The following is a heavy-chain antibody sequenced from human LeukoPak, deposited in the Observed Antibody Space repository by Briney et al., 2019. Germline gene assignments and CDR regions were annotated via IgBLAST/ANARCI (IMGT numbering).Heavy chain of an antibody. CDR1: GFTFSSYW. V-gene: IGHV3-74*01. Sequence: PGGSLRLSCAASGFTFSSYWMRWVRQAPGKGLVWVSPINSDGSSTSYADSVKGRFTISRDNAKNTLYLQMNSLRAEDTAVYYCARAPRSGWYYFDYCGQGTLVTVST. CDR2: INSDGSST. CDR3: ARAPRSGWYYFDY. D-gene: IGHD6-19*01. J-gene: IGHJ4*02.